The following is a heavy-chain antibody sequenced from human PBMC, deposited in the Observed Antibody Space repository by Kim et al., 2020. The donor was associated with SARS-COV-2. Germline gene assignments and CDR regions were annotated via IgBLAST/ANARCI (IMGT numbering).Heavy chain of an antibody. CDR2: INHSGST. D-gene: IGHD3-3*01. V-gene: IGHV4-34*01. CDR1: GGSFSGYY. J-gene: IGHJ6*02. CDR3: ARDPWSYDFSVYYYYYGMDV. Sequence: SETLSLTCAVYGGSFSGYYWSWIRQPPGKGLEWIGEINHSGSTNYNPSLKSRVTISVDTSKNQFSLKLSSVTAADTAVYYCARDPWSYDFSVYYYYYGMDVWGQGTTVTVSS.